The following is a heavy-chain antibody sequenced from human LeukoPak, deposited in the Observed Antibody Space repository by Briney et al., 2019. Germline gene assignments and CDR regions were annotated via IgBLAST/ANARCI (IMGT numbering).Heavy chain of an antibody. V-gene: IGHV4-39*01. CDR3: ARAPAYCGGDCYWFDP. J-gene: IGHJ5*02. CDR1: GGSISSSSYY. CDR2: IYYSGST. Sequence: SETLSLTCTVSGGSISSSSYYWGWIRQPPGKGLEWIGSIYYSGSTYYNPSLKSRVTISVDTSKNQFSLKLSSVTAADTAVYYCARAPAYCGGDCYWFDPWGQGTLVTVSS. D-gene: IGHD2-21*02.